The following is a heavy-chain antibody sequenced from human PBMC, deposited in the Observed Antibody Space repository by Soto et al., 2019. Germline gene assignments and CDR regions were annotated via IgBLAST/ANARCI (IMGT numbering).Heavy chain of an antibody. Sequence: GESLKISCKGSGYSFTSYWISWVRQMPGKGLEWMGRIDPSDSYTNYSPSFQGHVTISADKSISTAYLQWSSLKTSDTAMYYCARRENDYYYYGMDVWGQGTTVTVSS. CDR3: ARRENDYYYYGMDV. CDR1: GYSFTSYW. V-gene: IGHV5-10-1*01. J-gene: IGHJ6*02. CDR2: IDPSDSYT.